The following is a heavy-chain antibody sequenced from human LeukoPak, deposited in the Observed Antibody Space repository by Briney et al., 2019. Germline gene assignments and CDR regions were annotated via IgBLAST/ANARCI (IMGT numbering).Heavy chain of an antibody. J-gene: IGHJ4*02. CDR2: ISSNGGST. CDR3: VKGWSTSCRPPGFDY. V-gene: IGHV3-64D*06. Sequence: GGSLRLSCSASGFTFSSYAMHWVRQAPGKGLEYVSAISSNGGSTYYADSVKGRFTISRDNSKNTLYLQMSSLRAEDTAVYYCVKGWSTSCRPPGFDYWGQGTLVTVSS. CDR1: GFTFSSYA. D-gene: IGHD2-2*01.